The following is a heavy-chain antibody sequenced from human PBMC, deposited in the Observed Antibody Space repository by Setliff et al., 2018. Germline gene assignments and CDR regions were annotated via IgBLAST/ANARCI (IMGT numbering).Heavy chain of an antibody. CDR1: GFTFSNYW. V-gene: IGHV3-7*01. CDR3: ARQYNDY. J-gene: IGHJ4*02. D-gene: IGHD1-1*01. CDR2: IKQDGSEK. Sequence: GGSLRLSCAASGFTFSNYWMNWVRQAPGKGLEWVANIKQDGSEKNYVDSVKGRFTISRDNARNSLYLQMNSLRVEDTAVYYCARQYNDYWGQGTLVTVSS.